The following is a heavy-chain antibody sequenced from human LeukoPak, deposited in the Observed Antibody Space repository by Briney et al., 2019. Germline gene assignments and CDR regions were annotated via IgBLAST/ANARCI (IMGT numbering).Heavy chain of an antibody. V-gene: IGHV1-2*02. CDR3: AGGGGATGGGAFDI. CDR2: INPNSGGT. Sequence: GASVKVSCKASGYTFTGYYIHWVRQAPGQGLEWMGWINPNSGGTNYAQKFQGRVTMTRDTAISTAYMELSRLRSDDTAVYYCAGGGGATGGGAFDIWGQGTMVTVSS. CDR1: GYTFTGYY. D-gene: IGHD1-26*01. J-gene: IGHJ3*02.